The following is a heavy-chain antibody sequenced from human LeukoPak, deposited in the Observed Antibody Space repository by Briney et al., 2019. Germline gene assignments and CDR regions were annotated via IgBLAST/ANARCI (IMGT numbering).Heavy chain of an antibody. V-gene: IGHV1-18*01. D-gene: IGHD3-10*01. CDR1: GYTFTSYG. J-gene: IGHJ5*02. CDR3: ARVLWFGVPRNWFDP. CDR2: ISAYNGNT. Sequence: ASVKVSCKASGYTFTSYGISRVRQAPGQGLEWMGWISAYNGNTNYAQKLQGRVTMTTDTSTSTAYMELRSLRSDDTAVYYCARVLWFGVPRNWFDPWGQGTLVTVSS.